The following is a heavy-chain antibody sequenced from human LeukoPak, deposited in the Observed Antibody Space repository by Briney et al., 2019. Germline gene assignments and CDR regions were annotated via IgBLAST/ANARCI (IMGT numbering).Heavy chain of an antibody. CDR1: GFTFSTYT. CDR2: ISTNSINI. Sequence: GGSLRLPCAASGFTFSTYTMHWVRQAPGKGLEYVSYISTNSINIYFADSVKGRFTISRDNSKNSLFLQMNSLRAEDTAVYYCASSLRQTGIPSEGAFDIWGQGTMVTVSS. D-gene: IGHD2-21*02. V-gene: IGHV3-48*01. CDR3: ASSLRQTGIPSEGAFDI. J-gene: IGHJ3*02.